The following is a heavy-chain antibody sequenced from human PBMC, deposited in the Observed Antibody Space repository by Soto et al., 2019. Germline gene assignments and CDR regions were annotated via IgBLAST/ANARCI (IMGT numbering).Heavy chain of an antibody. CDR3: AKEADLWTNGHFDI. D-gene: IGHD3-3*01. V-gene: IGHV3-23*01. CDR2: INGNGGSA. J-gene: IGHJ3*02. Sequence: EEQLLESGGGWVQPGGSLRLSCAASGFTFSSYDMSWVRQAPGKGLEWVSAINGNGGSAYYADSVKGRFTISRDNSRNTLYVQMNSLRSEDTAIYYCAKEADLWTNGHFDIWGQGTLVTVSS. CDR1: GFTFSSYD.